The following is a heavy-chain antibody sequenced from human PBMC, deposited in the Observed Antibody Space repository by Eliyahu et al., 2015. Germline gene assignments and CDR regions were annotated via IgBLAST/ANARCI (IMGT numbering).Heavy chain of an antibody. J-gene: IGHJ4*02. D-gene: IGHD6-19*01. V-gene: IGHV4-59*01. CDR1: GAPINTYY. Sequence: QVQLQESGPGLVKPSETLSLXCTVSGAPINTYYWSWIRQPPGKGLGWIGYIYYSGSTNYNPSLKSRATISVDTSKNQFSLKLSSVTAADTAVYYCARDSSGWYGAIDYWGQGTLVTVSS. CDR2: IYYSGST. CDR3: ARDSSGWYGAIDY.